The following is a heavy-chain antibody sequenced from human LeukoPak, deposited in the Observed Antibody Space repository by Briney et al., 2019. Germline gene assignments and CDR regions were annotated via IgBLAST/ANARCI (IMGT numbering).Heavy chain of an antibody. CDR3: AREGREGYNYPALDF. CDR2: MKHDGIEK. CDR1: GFTFGSYW. Sequence: GGSLRLSCAASGFTFGSYWMTWVRQAPGKGLEWVANMKHDGIEKYYVDSVKGRFTISRDNGKNSLYLQMNSLRAEDTAVYYCAREGREGYNYPALDFWGQRILVTVSS. V-gene: IGHV3-7*05. J-gene: IGHJ4*02. D-gene: IGHD5-24*01.